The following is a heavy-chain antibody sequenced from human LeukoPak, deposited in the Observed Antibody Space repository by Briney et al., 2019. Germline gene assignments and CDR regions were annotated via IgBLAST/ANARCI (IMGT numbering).Heavy chain of an antibody. CDR2: IDANNGDT. CDR1: GYTFRGNY. CDR3: ARDPSSVTLYFFDY. Sequence: ASVKISCKASGYTFRGNYIHWLRQAPGQGLEWMGWIDANNGDTKSAQKFQGRVTMSRDTSISTAYMDLSSLSPDDAAVYYCARDPSSVTLYFFDYWGQGTLVAVSS. D-gene: IGHD4-11*01. J-gene: IGHJ4*02. V-gene: IGHV1-2*02.